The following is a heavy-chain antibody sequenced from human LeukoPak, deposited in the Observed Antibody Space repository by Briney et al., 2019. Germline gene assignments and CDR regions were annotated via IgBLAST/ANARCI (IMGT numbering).Heavy chain of an antibody. CDR3: AKLLVTTVVRGYFDY. J-gene: IGHJ4*02. CDR2: IVGGAGGT. CDR1: GFTFSSHG. V-gene: IGHV3-23*01. D-gene: IGHD4-23*01. Sequence: GGSLRLSCAASGFTFSSHGMSWVRQAPGKGLEWVSGIVGGAGGTYYADSVKGRFTISRDNSKNTLYLQMNSLRAEDTAVYYCAKLLVTTVVRGYFDYWGQGTLVTVSS.